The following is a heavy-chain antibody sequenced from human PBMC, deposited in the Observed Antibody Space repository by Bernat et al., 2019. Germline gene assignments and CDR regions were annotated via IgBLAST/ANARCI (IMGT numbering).Heavy chain of an antibody. V-gene: IGHV3-33*01. J-gene: IGHJ4*02. D-gene: IGHD2-2*01. CDR3: ARDPEPYCSTTSCYGEY. Sequence: QVQLVESGGGVVQPGRSLRLSCAASGFILSGYGMHWVRQTPDKGLEWLAVIWYDGTTRYYADSVKGRFTISRDNSENMVYLLLNSLRAEDTAVYFCARDPEPYCSTTSCYGEYWGQGTLVTVSS. CDR1: GFILSGYG. CDR2: IWYDGTTR.